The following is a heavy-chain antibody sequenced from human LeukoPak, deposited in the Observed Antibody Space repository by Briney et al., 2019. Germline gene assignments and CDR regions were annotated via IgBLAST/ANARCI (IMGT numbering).Heavy chain of an antibody. J-gene: IGHJ4*02. CDR1: GYTFTSYY. D-gene: IGHD2-2*01. Sequence: ASVKVSCKASGYTFTSYYMHWVRQAPGQGLEWMGIINPSGGSTSYAQKFQGRVTMTRDTSTSTAYMELRSLRSDDTAVYYCASKARHYSSTSCYLDYWGQGTLVTVSS. V-gene: IGHV1-46*01. CDR2: INPSGGST. CDR3: ASKARHYSSTSCYLDY.